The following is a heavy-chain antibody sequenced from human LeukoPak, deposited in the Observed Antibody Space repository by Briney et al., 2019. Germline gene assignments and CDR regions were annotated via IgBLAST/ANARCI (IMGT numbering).Heavy chain of an antibody. CDR2: INHSGST. D-gene: IGHD5-18*01. J-gene: IGHJ4*02. Sequence: SETLSLTCAVYGGSFSGYYWSWIRQPPGKGLEWIGEINHSGSTNYNPSLKSRVTISVDTSKNQFSLKLSSVTAAETAVYYCARVGIQVWLTFDYWGQGTLVTVSS. CDR1: GGSFSGYY. CDR3: ARVGIQVWLTFDY. V-gene: IGHV4-34*01.